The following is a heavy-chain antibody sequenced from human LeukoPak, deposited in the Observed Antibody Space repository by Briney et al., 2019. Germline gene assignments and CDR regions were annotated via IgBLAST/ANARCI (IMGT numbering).Heavy chain of an antibody. CDR3: ARGSSSWYYFDY. V-gene: IGHV3-21*01. J-gene: IGHJ4*02. CDR1: GFTFNKYN. CDR2: ISTSSSYI. D-gene: IGHD6-13*01. Sequence: GGSLRLSCAASGFTFNKYNMNWVRQAPGKGLEWVSSISTSSSYIYYADSVKSRFTVSRDNAKKSLFLQMNSLRAEDTAVYYCARGSSSWYYFDYWGQGTLVTVSS.